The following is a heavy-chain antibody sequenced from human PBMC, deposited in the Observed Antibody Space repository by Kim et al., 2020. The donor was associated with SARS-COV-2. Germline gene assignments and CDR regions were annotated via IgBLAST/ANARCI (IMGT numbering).Heavy chain of an antibody. J-gene: IGHJ5*02. CDR3: ARTNCGGDCYSIRPRGDWFDP. V-gene: IGHV4-30-4*01. CDR1: GGSISSGDYY. D-gene: IGHD2-21*01. Sequence: SETLSLTCTVSGGSISSGDYYWSWIRQPPGKGLEWIGYIYYSGSTYYNPSLKSRVTISVDTSKNQFSLKLSSVTAADTAVYYCARTNCGGDCYSIRPRGDWFDPWGQGTLVTVSS. CDR2: IYYSGST.